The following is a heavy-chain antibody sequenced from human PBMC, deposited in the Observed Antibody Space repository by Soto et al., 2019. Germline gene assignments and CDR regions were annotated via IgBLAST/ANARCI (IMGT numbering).Heavy chain of an antibody. J-gene: IGHJ4*02. Sequence: PGDALKISGKGSGYSFTSYWISWVRQMPGKGLEWMGRIDPSDSYTNYSPSFQGHVTISADKSISTAYLQWSSLKASDTAMYYCARSTYYDYVWGSYRSIFDYWGQGTLVSVSS. D-gene: IGHD3-16*02. CDR2: IDPSDSYT. CDR1: GYSFTSYW. CDR3: ARSTYYDYVWGSYRSIFDY. V-gene: IGHV5-10-1*01.